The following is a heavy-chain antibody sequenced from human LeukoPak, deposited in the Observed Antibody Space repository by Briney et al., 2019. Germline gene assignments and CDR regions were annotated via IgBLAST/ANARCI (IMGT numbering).Heavy chain of an antibody. V-gene: IGHV3-15*07. CDR2: IKSKTDGETI. CDR3: STLTSRGLSDS. Sequence: GGSLRLSCAASGFTFTNAWMNWVRQAPGKGLEWVGRIKSKTDGETIDYAAPVKGRFTFSRDDSKNMLYLQMNSLKSEDTAVYYCSTLTSRGLSDSWGQGTLVTVSS. CDR1: GFTFTNAW. J-gene: IGHJ4*02. D-gene: IGHD1-20*01.